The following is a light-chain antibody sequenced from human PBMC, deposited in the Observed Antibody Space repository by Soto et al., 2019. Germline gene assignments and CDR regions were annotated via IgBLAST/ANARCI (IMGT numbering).Light chain of an antibody. CDR1: NSNIGNNY. Sequence: QSVLTQPPSVSAAPGQRVTVSCSGSNSNIGNNYVSWYHHLPGAAPKLLIYENNQRPSGIADRFSGSKSGTSATLGITGLQTGDEGEYYCGAWDDSLSAGVFGGGTQLTVL. V-gene: IGLV1-51*02. J-gene: IGLJ7*01. CDR3: GAWDDSLSAGV. CDR2: ENN.